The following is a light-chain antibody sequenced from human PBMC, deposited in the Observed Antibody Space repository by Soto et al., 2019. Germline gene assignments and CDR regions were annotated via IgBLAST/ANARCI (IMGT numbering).Light chain of an antibody. CDR2: DAS. V-gene: IGKV3-15*01. Sequence: PASVSVSLGGRATLSCTASQSISSNLAWYRQKPGQPPTLLMYDASTRATGIPARFSGSGSGTEFTLTISSLQSEDSAVYYCQQYNNWPPTWTFGQGTKVDIK. J-gene: IGKJ1*01. CDR3: QQYNNWPPTWT. CDR1: QSISSN.